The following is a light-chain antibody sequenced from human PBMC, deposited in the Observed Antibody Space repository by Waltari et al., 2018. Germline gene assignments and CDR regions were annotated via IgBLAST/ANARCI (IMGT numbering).Light chain of an antibody. Sequence: DLVMTQTPLSPPLTLGQLPSISFRPIQSLLHSDGNTYLSWFQQRPGQPPRLLIYRISTRFSGVPDRFSGSGAGTDFTLKVSRVEAEDVGVYYCTQATQLPYTFGQGTKLEIK. CDR3: TQATQLPYT. CDR1: QSLLHSDGNTY. CDR2: RIS. V-gene: IGKV2-24*01. J-gene: IGKJ2*01.